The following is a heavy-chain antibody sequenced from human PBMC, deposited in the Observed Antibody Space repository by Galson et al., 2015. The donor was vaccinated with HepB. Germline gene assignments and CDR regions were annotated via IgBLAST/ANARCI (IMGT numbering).Heavy chain of an antibody. CDR2: IIPILGIA. J-gene: IGHJ6*02. V-gene: IGHV1-69*02. Sequence: SVKVSCKASGGTFSSYTISWVRQAPGQGLEWMGRIIPILGIANYAQKFQGRVTITADKSTSTAYMELSSLRSEDTAVYYCARVHTIFGRGMDVWGQGTTVTVSS. D-gene: IGHD3-3*01. CDR3: ARVHTIFGRGMDV. CDR1: GGTFSSYT.